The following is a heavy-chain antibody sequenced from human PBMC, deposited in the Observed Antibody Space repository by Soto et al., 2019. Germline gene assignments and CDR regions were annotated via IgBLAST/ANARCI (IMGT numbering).Heavy chain of an antibody. J-gene: IGHJ4*02. CDR3: ASTPSLYSSSWYYLNY. CDR1: GGSFSGYY. CDR2: INHSGST. D-gene: IGHD6-13*01. V-gene: IGHV4-34*01. Sequence: PSETLSLTCAVYGGSFSGYYWSWIRQPPGKGLEWIGEINHSGSTNYNPSLKSRVTISVDTSKNQFSLKLSSVTAADTAVYYCASTPSLYSSSWYYLNYWGQGXLVTVSS.